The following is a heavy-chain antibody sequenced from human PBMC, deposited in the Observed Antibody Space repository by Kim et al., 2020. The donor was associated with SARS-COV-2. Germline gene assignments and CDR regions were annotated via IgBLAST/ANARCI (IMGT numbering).Heavy chain of an antibody. D-gene: IGHD3-9*01. J-gene: IGHJ4*02. CDR3: ARVADWFDY. CDR2: GST. Sequence: GSTYYTPSLKSRVTISVDTSKNQFSLKLSSVTAADTAVYYCARVADWFDYWGQGTLVTVSS. V-gene: IGHV4-31*02.